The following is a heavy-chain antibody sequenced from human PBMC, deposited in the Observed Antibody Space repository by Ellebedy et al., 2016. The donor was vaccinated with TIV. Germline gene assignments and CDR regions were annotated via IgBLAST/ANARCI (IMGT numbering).Heavy chain of an antibody. CDR2: IAWRSDAI. CDR1: GFTFNNYA. J-gene: IGHJ6*02. V-gene: IGHV3-9*01. CDR3: ARELSLRGMDV. Sequence: SLKISCAASGFTFNNYAMHWVRQAPGKGLEWVSGIAWRSDAIGYADSVKGRFTVSRDNAKNSLYLQMNSLRAEDTAVYYCARELSLRGMDVWGQGTTVTVSS.